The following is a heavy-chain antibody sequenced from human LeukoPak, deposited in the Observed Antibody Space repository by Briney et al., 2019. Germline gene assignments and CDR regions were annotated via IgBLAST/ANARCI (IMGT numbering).Heavy chain of an antibody. CDR2: IWYDGSNK. V-gene: IGHV3-33*01. CDR3: AREFIRYSSSWRLDY. CDR1: GFTFSSYG. Sequence: PGGSLRLSCAASGFTFSSYGMHWVRQAPGKGLGWVAVIWYDGSNKYYADSVKGRFTISRDNSKNTLYLQMNSLRAEDTAVYYCAREFIRYSSSWRLDYWGQGTLVTVSS. D-gene: IGHD6-13*01. J-gene: IGHJ4*02.